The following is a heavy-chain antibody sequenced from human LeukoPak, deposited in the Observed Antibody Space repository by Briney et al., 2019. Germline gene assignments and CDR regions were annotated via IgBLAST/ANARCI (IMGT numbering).Heavy chain of an antibody. CDR3: ARFYYDFWSGYYEYYFDY. J-gene: IGHJ4*02. CDR1: GYTFTSFG. D-gene: IGHD3-3*01. V-gene: IGHV1-18*01. CDR2: ISAYNGNT. Sequence: ASVKVSCKASGYTFTSFGISWVRQAPGQGLEWMGWISAYNGNTNYAQKLQGRVTMTTDTSTSTAYMELRSLRSDDTAVYYCARFYYDFWSGYYEYYFDYWGQGTLVTVSS.